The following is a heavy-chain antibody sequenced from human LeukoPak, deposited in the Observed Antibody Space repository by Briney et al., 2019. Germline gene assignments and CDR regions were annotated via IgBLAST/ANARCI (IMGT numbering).Heavy chain of an antibody. D-gene: IGHD3-22*01. CDR3: AKASYYYDSSGYSHFDY. CDR2: ISWNSGGI. J-gene: IGHJ4*02. V-gene: IGHV3-9*01. CDR1: GFTFDDYA. Sequence: GGSLRLSCAASGFTFDDYAMHWVRQAPGKGLEWVAGISWNSGGIGYADSVKGRFTISRDNAKNSLYLQMNSLRAEDTALYYCAKASYYYDSSGYSHFDYWGQGTLVTVSS.